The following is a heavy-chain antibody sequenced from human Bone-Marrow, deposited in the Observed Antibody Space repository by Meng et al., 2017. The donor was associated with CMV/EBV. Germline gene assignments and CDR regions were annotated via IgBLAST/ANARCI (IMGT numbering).Heavy chain of an antibody. Sequence: GSLRLSCTVSGGSISSGGYYWSWIRQHPGKGLEWIGYIYYSGSTNYNPSLKSRVTISVDTSKNQFSLKLSSVTAADTAVYYCARDTGYDFWSGYFFRGGMDVWGQGTTVTVSS. V-gene: IGHV4-61*08. CDR2: IYYSGST. CDR3: ARDTGYDFWSGYFFRGGMDV. CDR1: GGSISSGGYY. D-gene: IGHD3-3*01. J-gene: IGHJ6*02.